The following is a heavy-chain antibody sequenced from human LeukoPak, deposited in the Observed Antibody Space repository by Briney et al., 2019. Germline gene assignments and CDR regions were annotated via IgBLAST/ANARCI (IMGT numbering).Heavy chain of an antibody. D-gene: IGHD3-16*02. CDR3: ASRGSYRGYWYFDL. CDR1: GVSISSGGYF. CDR2: IYYSGST. V-gene: IGHV4-31*03. J-gene: IGHJ2*01. Sequence: TSETLSLTCTVSGVSISSGGYFWRWIRQHPAKGLEWIGYIYYSGSTYYNPSLKSRVTISVDTSKNQFSLKLSSVTAADTAVYYCASRGSYRGYWYFDLWGRGTLVTVSS.